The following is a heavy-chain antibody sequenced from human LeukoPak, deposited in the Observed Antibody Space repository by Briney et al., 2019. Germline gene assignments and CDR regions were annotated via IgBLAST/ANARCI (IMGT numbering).Heavy chain of an antibody. V-gene: IGHV3-21*04. D-gene: IGHD3-9*01. CDR1: GFTFSSYS. CDR3: AKDINYDILTGFKS. J-gene: IGHJ4*02. CDR2: ISSSSSYI. Sequence: GGSLRLSCAASGFTFSSYSMNWVRQAPGKGLEWVSSISSSSSYIYYADSVKGRFTISRDNAKNSLYLQMNSLRAEDTALYYCAKDINYDILTGFKSWGQGTLVTVSS.